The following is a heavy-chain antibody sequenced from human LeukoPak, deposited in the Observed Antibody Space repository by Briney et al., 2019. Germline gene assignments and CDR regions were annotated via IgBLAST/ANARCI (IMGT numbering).Heavy chain of an antibody. CDR2: ISYDGSYK. CDR1: GFTFSSFG. CDR3: AREWADYTSSSLDS. J-gene: IGHJ4*02. V-gene: IGHV3-30*03. Sequence: GRSLRLSCAASGFTFSSFGMHWVRQAPGKGLEWVALISYDGSYKYFADSVKGRFTISRDNSKNTLYLQMNSLRADDTAVYYCAREWADYTSSSLDSWGQGTLVTVSS. D-gene: IGHD6-13*01.